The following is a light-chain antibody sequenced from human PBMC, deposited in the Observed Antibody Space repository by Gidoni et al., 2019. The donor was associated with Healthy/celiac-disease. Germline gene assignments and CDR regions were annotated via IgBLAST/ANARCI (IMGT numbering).Light chain of an antibody. Sequence: QSALTQPAYVSGSPGQSITISCTGTSSDVGGYNYVSWYQQHPGKAPKLMIYEVSNRPSGVSNLFSGSKSGNTASLTISGLQAEDEADYYCSSYTSSSTLVFGGGTKLTVL. J-gene: IGLJ2*01. V-gene: IGLV2-14*01. CDR3: SSYTSSSTLV. CDR1: SSDVGGYNY. CDR2: EVS.